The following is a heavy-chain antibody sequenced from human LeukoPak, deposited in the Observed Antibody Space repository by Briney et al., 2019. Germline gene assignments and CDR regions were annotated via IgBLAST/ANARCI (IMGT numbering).Heavy chain of an antibody. J-gene: IGHJ4*02. CDR1: GYTFISYG. CDR2: ISAYNGNT. V-gene: IGHV1-18*04. Sequence: ASVKVSCKASGYTFISYGISWVRQAPGQGLEWMGWISAYNGNTNYAQKLQGRVTMTTDTSTSTAYMELRSLRSDDTAVYYCARDLPVAGTKPFDYWGQGTLVTVSS. CDR3: ARDLPVAGTKPFDY. D-gene: IGHD6-19*01.